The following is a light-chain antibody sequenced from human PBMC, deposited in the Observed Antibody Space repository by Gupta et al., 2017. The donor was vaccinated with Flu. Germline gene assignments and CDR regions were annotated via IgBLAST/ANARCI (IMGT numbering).Light chain of an antibody. V-gene: IGKV1D-16*01. Sequence: RVTITWRASQDIGNWLAWYQQKPESAPKSLIFATSTLRSGVPSRFSGTGSGTDFTLTITSLQAEDVGTYYCQQYNSYPLTFGGGTKVEI. CDR2: ATS. J-gene: IGKJ4*01. CDR1: QDIGNW. CDR3: QQYNSYPLT.